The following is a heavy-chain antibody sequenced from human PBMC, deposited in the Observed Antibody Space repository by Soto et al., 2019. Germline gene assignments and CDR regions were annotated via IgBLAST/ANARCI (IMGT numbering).Heavy chain of an antibody. D-gene: IGHD3-22*01. V-gene: IGHV1-69*06. CDR3: ARDWEDSSGYYPNWFDP. CDR1: GGTFSSYA. CDR2: IIPIFGTA. Sequence: QVQLVQSGAEVKKPGSSVKVSCKASGGTFSSYAISWVRQAPGQGLEWMGGIIPIFGTANYAQKFQGRVTITADKSTSTAYMELSSLRSEDTAVYYCARDWEDSSGYYPNWFDPWGQETLVTVSS. J-gene: IGHJ5*02.